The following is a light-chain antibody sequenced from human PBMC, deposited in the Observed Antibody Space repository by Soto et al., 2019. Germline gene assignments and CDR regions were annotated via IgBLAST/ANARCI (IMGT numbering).Light chain of an antibody. CDR2: GAS. CDR1: QSASNN. Sequence: EIVLTQSPGTLSLSPGERATLSCRASQSASNNYLAWHQQKPGQAPRLLIHGASIRATGIPVRFRGSGSGTEFTLTISSLQSEDFAVYYCQQYDNWPRTFGQGTKVDNK. J-gene: IGKJ1*01. V-gene: IGKV3-15*01. CDR3: QQYDNWPRT.